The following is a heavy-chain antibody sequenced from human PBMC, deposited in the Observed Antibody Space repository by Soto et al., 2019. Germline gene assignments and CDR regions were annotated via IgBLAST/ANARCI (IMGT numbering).Heavy chain of an antibody. CDR3: ARGHPQTSIFGVVYYMDV. J-gene: IGHJ6*03. D-gene: IGHD3-3*01. CDR2: IYSGGST. V-gene: IGHV3-66*01. CDR1: GFTVSSNY. Sequence: GGSLRLSCAPSGFTVSSNYMSWVRQAPGKGLEWVSVIYSGGSTYYADSVKGRFTISRDNSKNTLYLQMNSLRAEDTAVYYCARGHPQTSIFGVVYYMDVWGKGTTVTVSS.